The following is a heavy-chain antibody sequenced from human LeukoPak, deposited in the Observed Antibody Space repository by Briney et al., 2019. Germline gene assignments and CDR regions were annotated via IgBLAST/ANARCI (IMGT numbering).Heavy chain of an antibody. CDR2: IHHSGSA. V-gene: IGHV4-38-2*02. CDR1: GYSISSGYY. D-gene: IGHD6-13*01. J-gene: IGHJ1*01. Sequence: SETLSLTCIVSGYSISSGYYWGWIRQPPGKGLEWIGNIHHSGSAYYNPSLKSRVTISVDTSKNQLSLKVNSVTAADTAVYYCARVAAGIGFFQHWGQGTLVTVSS. CDR3: ARVAAGIGFFQH.